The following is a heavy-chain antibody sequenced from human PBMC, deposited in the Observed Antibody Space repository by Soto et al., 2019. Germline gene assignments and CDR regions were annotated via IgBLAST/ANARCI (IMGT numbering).Heavy chain of an antibody. CDR2: IIPLFGTT. J-gene: IGHJ6*02. V-gene: IGHV1-69*06. Sequence: QVQVVQSGAEVKRPGSSVNVSCKAFGGYFNNRQTLNSYPISWVRQAPGQGLEWMGGIIPLFGTTNYAQGFQGRVTSTADKTTSTTYLELHNVTSDDTDVSYCAKSWGGEIYYYYSAMDVWGQGTTVTVSS. CDR1: GGYFNNRQTLNSYP. D-gene: IGHD3-16*01. CDR3: AKSWGGEIYYYYSAMDV.